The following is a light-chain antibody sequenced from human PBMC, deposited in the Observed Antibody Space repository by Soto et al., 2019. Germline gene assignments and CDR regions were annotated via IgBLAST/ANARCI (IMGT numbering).Light chain of an antibody. CDR3: QQYGSSPWT. V-gene: IGKV3-20*01. J-gene: IGKJ1*01. CDR1: QSVSSSY. Sequence: EIVLTQSPGTLSLSPGERATLSCRASQSVSSSYLSWYQQKPGQAPRLLIYGASSRATGIPDRCSGSGSGTDLTLTISRLEPEDFAVYYCQQYGSSPWTVGQGTKVEIK. CDR2: GAS.